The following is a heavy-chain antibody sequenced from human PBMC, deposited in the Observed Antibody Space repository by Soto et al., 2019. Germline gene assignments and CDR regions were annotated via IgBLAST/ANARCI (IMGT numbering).Heavy chain of an antibody. CDR3: AKDVQEGYYDFWSGYYKQYYYYYMDV. Sequence: GGSLRLSCAASGFTFSSYAMSWVRQAPGKGLEWVSAISGSGGSTYYADSGKGRFTISRENSKNTLYLQMNSLRAEDTAVYYCAKDVQEGYYDFWSGYYKQYYYYYMDVWGKGTTVTVSS. V-gene: IGHV3-23*01. CDR1: GFTFSSYA. D-gene: IGHD3-3*01. J-gene: IGHJ6*03. CDR2: ISGSGGST.